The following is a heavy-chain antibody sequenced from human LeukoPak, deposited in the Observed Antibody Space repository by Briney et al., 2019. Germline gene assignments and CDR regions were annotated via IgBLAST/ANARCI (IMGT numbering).Heavy chain of an antibody. CDR2: IYTSGST. J-gene: IGHJ4*02. V-gene: IGHV4-4*07. CDR1: GGSISSYY. Sequence: SETLSLTCTVSGGSISSYYWSWIRQPAGKGLEWIGRIYTSGSTNYNPSLKSRVTISVDTSKNQFSLKLSSVTAADTAVYYCARHQAIGGPHPFDYWGQGTLVTVSS. CDR3: ARHQAIGGPHPFDY. D-gene: IGHD3-10*01.